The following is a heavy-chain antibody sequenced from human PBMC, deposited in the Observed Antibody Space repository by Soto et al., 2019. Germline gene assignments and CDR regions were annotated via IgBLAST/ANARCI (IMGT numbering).Heavy chain of an antibody. Sequence: SETVSLTCTVSGGSNIRDGYYWSWIRQHPGKGLEWIAYISYSGSSYSNPSLKSRVTISADTSKNQFSLRLTSVTAADTAVYFCARATPAGSADLWGQGTPVTVS. V-gene: IGHV4-31*03. J-gene: IGHJ4*02. CDR3: ARATPAGSADL. D-gene: IGHD2-2*01. CDR1: GGSNIRDGYY. CDR2: ISYSGSS.